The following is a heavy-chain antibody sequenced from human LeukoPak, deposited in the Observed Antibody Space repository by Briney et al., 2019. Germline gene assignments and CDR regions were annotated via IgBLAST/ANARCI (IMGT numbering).Heavy chain of an antibody. CDR3: ARNENSGWGYFDY. Sequence: GGSLRLSCVASGFTFGKYWMSWVRQAPGKGLEWVGHIKTDGSVTYYLDSLRGRFSISRDNTNNALYLQMNSLRAEDTAVYYCARNENSGWGYFDYWGQGTLATVSS. CDR2: IKTDGSVT. J-gene: IGHJ4*02. CDR1: GFTFGKYW. V-gene: IGHV3-7*03. D-gene: IGHD5-12*01.